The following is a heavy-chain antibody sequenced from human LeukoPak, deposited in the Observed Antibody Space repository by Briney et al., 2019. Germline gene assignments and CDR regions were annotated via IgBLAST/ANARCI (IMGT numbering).Heavy chain of an antibody. CDR1: GYTFTGYY. D-gene: IGHD3-10*01. J-gene: IGHJ4*02. CDR2: INPNSGGT. Sequence: GASVKVSCKASGYTFTGYYMHWVRQAPGQGLEWMGWINPNSGGTNYAQKFQGRVTMTRDTSISTAYMELSSLRSEDTAVYYCATHYYGSGSYSFDYWGQGTLVTVSS. CDR3: ATHYYGSGSYSFDY. V-gene: IGHV1-2*02.